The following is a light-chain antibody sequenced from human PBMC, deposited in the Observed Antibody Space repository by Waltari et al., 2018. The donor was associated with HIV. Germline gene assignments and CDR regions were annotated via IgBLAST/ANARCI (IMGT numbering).Light chain of an antibody. V-gene: IGKV3-20*01. Sequence: EIVLTQSPGTLSLSPGETDTLSCRTSQTINNNFFACYQQSYGQAHKLLIYGVSSRATSIPDRFRASGSGTDFTLTISRLEPEDFAVYYCQHYGGSPLYTFGQGTKLEIK. CDR1: QTINNNF. CDR3: QHYGGSPLYT. CDR2: GVS. J-gene: IGKJ2*01.